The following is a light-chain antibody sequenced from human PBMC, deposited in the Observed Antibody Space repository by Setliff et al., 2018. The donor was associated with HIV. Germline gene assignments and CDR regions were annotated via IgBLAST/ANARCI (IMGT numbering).Light chain of an antibody. J-gene: IGLJ1*01. CDR3: SSYAVSNKGV. Sequence: QSALAQPPSASGSPGQSVTISCTGTNSDVGAYNYVSWYQQHPGKAPKLMIFAVNKRPSGVPDRFSGSKSVTPASLTVSGLQDEDEADYYCSSYAVSNKGVVGTGTKV. V-gene: IGLV2-8*01. CDR2: AVN. CDR1: NSDVGAYNY.